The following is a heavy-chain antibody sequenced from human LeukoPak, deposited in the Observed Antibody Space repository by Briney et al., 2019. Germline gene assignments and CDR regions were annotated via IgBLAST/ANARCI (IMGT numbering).Heavy chain of an antibody. Sequence: SETLSLTCTVSGGSISSGSYYWSWIRQPAGKGLEWIGYIYYSGSTNYNPSLKSRVTISVDTSKNQFSLKLSSVTAADTAVYYCATDSSGYYYPFDYWGQGTLVTVSS. CDR1: GGSISSGSYY. V-gene: IGHV4-61*10. CDR2: IYYSGST. D-gene: IGHD3-22*01. CDR3: ATDSSGYYYPFDY. J-gene: IGHJ4*02.